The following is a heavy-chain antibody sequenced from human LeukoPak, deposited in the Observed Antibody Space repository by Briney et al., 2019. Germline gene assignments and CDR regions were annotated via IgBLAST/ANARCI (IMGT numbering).Heavy chain of an antibody. CDR3: ARGYCSSTSCYDAFDI. CDR1: GGSFSGYY. D-gene: IGHD2-2*01. J-gene: IGHJ3*02. CDR2: INHSGST. V-gene: IGHV4-34*01. Sequence: SETLSLTCAVYGGSFSGYYRSWIRQPPGKGLEWIGEINHSGSTNYNPSLKSRVTIPVDTSKNQFSLKLSSVTAADTAVYYCARGYCSSTSCYDAFDIWGQGTMVTVSS.